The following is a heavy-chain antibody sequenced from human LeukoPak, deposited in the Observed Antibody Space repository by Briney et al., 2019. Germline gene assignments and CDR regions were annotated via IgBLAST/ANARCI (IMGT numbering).Heavy chain of an antibody. CDR1: GFTFSSYS. CDR2: ISSSSSTI. Sequence: GGSLRLSCAASGFTFSSYSMNWVRQAPGKGLEWVSYISSSSSTIYYADSVKGRFTISRDNSKNTLYLQMNSLRAEDTAVYYCAKDLRGVRVGAFDIWGQGTMVTVSS. D-gene: IGHD2-2*01. CDR3: AKDLRGVRVGAFDI. J-gene: IGHJ3*02. V-gene: IGHV3-48*01.